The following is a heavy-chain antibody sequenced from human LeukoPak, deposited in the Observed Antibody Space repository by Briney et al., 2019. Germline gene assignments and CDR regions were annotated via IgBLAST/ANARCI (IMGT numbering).Heavy chain of an antibody. CDR1: GGSFSGYY. J-gene: IGHJ6*02. D-gene: IGHD3-10*01. CDR3: ARVVMYYYGSGSYYGYYYYYGMDV. CDR2: INHSGST. V-gene: IGHV4-34*01. Sequence: SETLSLTCAVYGGSFSGYYWSWIRQPPGKGLEWIGEINHSGSTNYNPSLKSRVTISVDTSKNQFSLKLSSVTAADTAVYYCARVVMYYYGSGSYYGYYYYYGMDVWGQGTTVTVSS.